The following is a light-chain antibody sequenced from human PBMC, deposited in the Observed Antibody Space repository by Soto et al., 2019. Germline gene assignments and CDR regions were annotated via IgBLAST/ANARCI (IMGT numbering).Light chain of an antibody. V-gene: IGKV3-11*01. CDR2: DAS. J-gene: IGKJ1*01. CDR1: QGIRHY. CDR3: QRRSDWPLTWT. Sequence: EIVLTQSPATLSLSPGERATLSCRASQGIRHYLAWYQHKPGQAPRLLIYDASNRATGIPARFSGSGSGTDFTLTISSLEPEDFAVYYCQRRSDWPLTWTFGPGTKGGYQT.